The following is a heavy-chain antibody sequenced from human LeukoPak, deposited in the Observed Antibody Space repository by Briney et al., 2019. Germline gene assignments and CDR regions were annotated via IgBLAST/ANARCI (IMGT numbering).Heavy chain of an antibody. D-gene: IGHD6-19*01. V-gene: IGHV4-39*07. CDR1: GGSISSSSYY. CDR2: ISYSGST. Sequence: SETLSLACTVSGGSISSSSYYWGWIRQPPGKGLEWIGSISYSGSTYYNPSLKSRVTISRDTSKNQFSLKLSSVTAADTAVYYCATITKERIAVAGTPPFDYWGQGTLVSVSS. J-gene: IGHJ4*02. CDR3: ATITKERIAVAGTPPFDY.